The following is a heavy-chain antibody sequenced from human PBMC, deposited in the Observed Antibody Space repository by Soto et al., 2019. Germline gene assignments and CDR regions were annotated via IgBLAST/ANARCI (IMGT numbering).Heavy chain of an antibody. V-gene: IGHV5-51*01. D-gene: IGHD1-26*01. CDR2: IYPGDSNT. CDR1: GYGFTSYW. CDR3: ATFKYSGNHYFDY. Sequence: GESLKISCKGSGYGFTSYWIGWVRQMPGRGLEWMGIIYPGDSNTRYSPSFQGQVTISADKSISTAYLQWSSLKASDTAMYYCATFKYSGNHYFDYWGQGTLVTVSS. J-gene: IGHJ4*02.